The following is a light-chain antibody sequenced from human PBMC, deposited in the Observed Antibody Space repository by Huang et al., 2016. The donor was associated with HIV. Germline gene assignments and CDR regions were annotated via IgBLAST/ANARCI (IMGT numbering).Light chain of an antibody. CDR1: QGIGNK. CDR2: DAS. V-gene: IGKV3-15*01. Sequence: TQSPATLSVSPGERATLSCRASQGIGNKLAWDQVKPGQSPRLLIFDASYRATDVPARFSGGGSDIDFTLTISDLQSEDSAVYYCQQYNRWPRTFGQGTEVEIK. J-gene: IGKJ2*01. CDR3: QQYNRWPRT.